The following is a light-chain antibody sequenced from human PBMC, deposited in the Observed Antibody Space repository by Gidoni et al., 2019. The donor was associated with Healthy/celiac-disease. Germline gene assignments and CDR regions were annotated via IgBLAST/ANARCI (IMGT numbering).Light chain of an antibody. CDR3: QQYYSYPPLT. CDR2: AAS. CDR1: QGISSY. Sequence: AIRITQSPSSLSASTGDRVTITCRASQGISSYLSWYQQKPGKAPNLLIYAASTLQSGVPSRFSGSGSGTDFTLTIICLQSEDFATYYCQQYYSYPPLTFGGGTKVEIK. V-gene: IGKV1-8*01. J-gene: IGKJ4*01.